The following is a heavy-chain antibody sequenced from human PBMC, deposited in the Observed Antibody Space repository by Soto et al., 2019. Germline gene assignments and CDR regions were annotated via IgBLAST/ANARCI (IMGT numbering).Heavy chain of an antibody. CDR1: GYTFTSYA. D-gene: IGHD6-13*01. J-gene: IGHJ4*02. V-gene: IGHV1-3*01. Sequence: ASVKVSCKASGYTFTSYAMHWVRQAPGQRLEWMGWINAGNGNTKYSQKFQGRVTITRDTSASTAYMELSSLRSEDTAVYYCARDLGISEAAAGGVDYWGQGTLVTVSS. CDR2: INAGNGNT. CDR3: ARDLGISEAAAGGVDY.